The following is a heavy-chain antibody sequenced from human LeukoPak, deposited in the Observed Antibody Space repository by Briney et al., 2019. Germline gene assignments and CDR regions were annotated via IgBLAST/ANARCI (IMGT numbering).Heavy chain of an antibody. V-gene: IGHV4-39*01. J-gene: IGHJ5*02. CDR3: ASRQSWTFDP. CDR1: GGSISSSSYY. D-gene: IGHD3/OR15-3a*01. CDR2: IYYSGST. Sequence: SETLSLTCTVSGGSISSSSYYWGWIRQPPGKGLEWIGSIYYSGSTCYNPSLKSRVTISVDTSKNQFSLKLSSVTAADTAVYYCASRQSWTFDPWGQGTLVTVSS.